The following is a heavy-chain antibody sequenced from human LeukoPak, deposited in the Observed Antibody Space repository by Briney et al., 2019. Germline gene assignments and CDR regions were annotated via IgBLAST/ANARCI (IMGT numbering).Heavy chain of an antibody. Sequence: GRSLRLSCAASGFTLSSYAMHWVRQAPGKGLEWVAVISYDGSNKYYADSVKGRFTISRDNSKNTLYLQMNSLRAEDTAVYYCARGGSGWPYYFDYWGQGTLVTVSS. CDR3: ARGGSGWPYYFDY. J-gene: IGHJ4*02. V-gene: IGHV3-30-3*01. CDR2: ISYDGSNK. D-gene: IGHD6-19*01. CDR1: GFTLSSYA.